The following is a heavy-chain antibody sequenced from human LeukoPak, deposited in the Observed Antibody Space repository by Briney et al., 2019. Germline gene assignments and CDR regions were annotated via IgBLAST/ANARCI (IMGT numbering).Heavy chain of an antibody. J-gene: IGHJ4*02. CDR2: INPNSGGA. V-gene: IGHV1-2*02. Sequence: ASVKVSCKASGYSFTGYHMHWVRHAPGQGLEWMGWINPNSGGANYAQKFQGRVTMTRDTSISTAYMELSRLRSDDTAVYYCAVGGTGYNTFDYWSQGTLVTVSS. CDR1: GYSFTGYH. CDR3: AVGGTGYNTFDY. D-gene: IGHD3/OR15-3a*01.